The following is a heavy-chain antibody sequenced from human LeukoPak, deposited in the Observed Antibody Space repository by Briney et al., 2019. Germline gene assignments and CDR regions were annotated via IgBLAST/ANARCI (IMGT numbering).Heavy chain of an antibody. CDR2: ISAYNGNT. V-gene: IGHV1-18*01. D-gene: IGHD4-17*01. Sequence: ASVKVSCKASGGTFSSYAISWVRQAPGQGLEWMGWISAYNGNTNYAQKLQGRVTMTTDTSTSTAYMELRSLRSDDTAVYYCARGPERFGYGDYEWFDPWGQGTLVTVSS. CDR1: GGTFSSYA. J-gene: IGHJ5*02. CDR3: ARGPERFGYGDYEWFDP.